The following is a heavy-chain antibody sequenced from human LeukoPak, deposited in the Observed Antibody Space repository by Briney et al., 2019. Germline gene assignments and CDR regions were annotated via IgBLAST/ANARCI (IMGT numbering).Heavy chain of an antibody. CDR1: GFTFSNLA. Sequence: GGSLRLSCVASGFTFSNLAMGWVRQAPGKGLEWVSVISDTGGTTYYADSVKGRFTISRNNSRNTLYLQMNSLRVDDTAVYFCAKDARRYSGWYFFDHWGQGTLVTVST. CDR2: ISDTGGTT. D-gene: IGHD6-19*01. V-gene: IGHV3-23*01. CDR3: AKDARRYSGWYFFDH. J-gene: IGHJ4*02.